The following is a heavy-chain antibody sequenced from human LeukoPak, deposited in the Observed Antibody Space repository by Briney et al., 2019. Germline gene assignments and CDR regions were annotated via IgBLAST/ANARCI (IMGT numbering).Heavy chain of an antibody. Sequence: SETLSLTCTVSGGSISSSSYYWGWIRQPPGKGLEWIGYIYYSGSTNYNPSLKSRVTISVDTSKNQFSLKLSSVTAADTAVYYCARHESPGYCSGGSCPIGAYYFDYWGQGTLVTVSS. D-gene: IGHD2-15*01. J-gene: IGHJ4*02. CDR2: IYYSGST. CDR1: GGSISSSSYY. CDR3: ARHESPGYCSGGSCPIGAYYFDY. V-gene: IGHV4-61*05.